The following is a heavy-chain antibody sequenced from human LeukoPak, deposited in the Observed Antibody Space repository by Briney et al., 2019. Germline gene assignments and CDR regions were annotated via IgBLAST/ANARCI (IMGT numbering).Heavy chain of an antibody. CDR1: GFTFSSYA. CDR3: AKDLHYGSGSGFDY. CDR2: ISGSGGST. D-gene: IGHD3-10*01. J-gene: IGHJ4*02. V-gene: IGHV3-23*01. Sequence: GGSLRLSCAASGFTFSSYAMSWVRQAPGKGLEWVSAISGSGGSTYYADSVKGRFTISRENSKKTLYLQMNSLRAEDTAVYYCAKDLHYGSGSGFDYWGQGTLVTVSS.